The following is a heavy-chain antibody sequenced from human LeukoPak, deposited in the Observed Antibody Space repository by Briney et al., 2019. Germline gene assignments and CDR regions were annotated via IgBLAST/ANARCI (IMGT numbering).Heavy chain of an antibody. D-gene: IGHD3-10*01. V-gene: IGHV3-23*01. CDR2: ISGSGGST. CDR1: GFTFSSYG. J-gene: IGHJ5*02. Sequence: GGSLRLSCAASGFTFSSYGMSWVRQAPGKGLEWVSAISGSGGSTYYADSVKGRFTISRDNSKNTLYLQMNSLRAEDTAVYYCATWFGENAWFDPWGQGTLVTVSS. CDR3: ATWFGENAWFDP.